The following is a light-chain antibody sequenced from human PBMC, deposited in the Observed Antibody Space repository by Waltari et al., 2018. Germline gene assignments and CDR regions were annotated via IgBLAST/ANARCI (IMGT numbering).Light chain of an antibody. Sequence: QSVLTQPPTASGTPGQRVTISCSGGSSNIGSNNVNWYQQLPGATPRLPIYANNQRPSGGPPRVSGSKSGAPASRAISGLRSEDEADYFCAAWDDTLRGLFGGGTKLTVV. CDR2: ANN. CDR3: AAWDDTLRGL. J-gene: IGLJ2*01. CDR1: SSNIGSNN. V-gene: IGLV1-47*01.